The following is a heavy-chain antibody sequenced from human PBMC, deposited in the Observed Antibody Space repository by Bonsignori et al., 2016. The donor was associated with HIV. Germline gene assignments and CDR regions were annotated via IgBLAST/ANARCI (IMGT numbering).Heavy chain of an antibody. J-gene: IGHJ4*02. V-gene: IGHV3-30*18. D-gene: IGHD3-10*01. CDR3: AKSGDPYLWFGELSTDY. Sequence: WIRQPPGKGLEWVAVISYDGSNKYYADSVKGRFTISRDNSKNTLYLQMNSLRAEDTAVYYCAKSGDPYLWFGELSTDYWGQGTLVTVSS. CDR2: ISYDGSNK.